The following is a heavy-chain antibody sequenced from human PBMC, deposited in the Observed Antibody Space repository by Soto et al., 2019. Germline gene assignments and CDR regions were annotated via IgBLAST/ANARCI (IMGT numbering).Heavy chain of an antibody. J-gene: IGHJ6*02. Sequence: AGGSLRLSSAASGFAFSDYYMSWIRQAPGKGLEWVSYISSSGSTIYYADSVKGRFTISRDNANNSLYLQMNSLRAEDTAVYYCARVHNVLRFLEWSPGLWDVWAQGTTVTVS. V-gene: IGHV3-11*01. CDR1: GFAFSDYY. D-gene: IGHD3-3*01. CDR2: ISSSGSTI. CDR3: ARVHNVLRFLEWSPGLWDV.